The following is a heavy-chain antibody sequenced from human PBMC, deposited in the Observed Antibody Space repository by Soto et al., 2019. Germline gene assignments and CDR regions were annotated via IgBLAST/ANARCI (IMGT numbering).Heavy chain of an antibody. D-gene: IGHD1-26*01. V-gene: IGHV4-61*01. CDR1: GDSVSSDRYF. CDR3: ARIVVGATVDL. Sequence: PSETLSLTCGVSGDSVSSDRYFWTWIRQPPGKGLEWIAYISYTGDTNYNPSLKSRVTISVDTSRNQFSLTLTSVTAAETAVYFCARIVVGATVDLWGQGSLVTVSS. CDR2: ISYTGDT. J-gene: IGHJ5*02.